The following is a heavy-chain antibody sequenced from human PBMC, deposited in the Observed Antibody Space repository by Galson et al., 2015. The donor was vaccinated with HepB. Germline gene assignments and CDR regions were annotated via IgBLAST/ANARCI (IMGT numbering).Heavy chain of an antibody. CDR1: GFSLSTSGMC. D-gene: IGHD4-17*01. CDR3: ARTPSYGDYGCEYYDY. CDR2: IDWDDDK. Sequence: PALVKPTQTLTLTCTFSGFSLSTSGMCVSWIRQPPGKALEWLARIDWDDDKYYSTSLKTRLTISKDTSKNQVVLTMTNMDPVDTATYYCARTPSYGDYGCEYYDYWGQGTLVTVSS. V-gene: IGHV2-70*11. J-gene: IGHJ4*02.